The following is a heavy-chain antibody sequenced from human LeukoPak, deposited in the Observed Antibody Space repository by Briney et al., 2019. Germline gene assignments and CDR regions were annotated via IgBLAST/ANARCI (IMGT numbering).Heavy chain of an antibody. D-gene: IGHD3-10*01. V-gene: IGHV3-30*03. CDR3: ARDGLLWFGESYFDY. CDR1: GFTFTTYW. Sequence: GGSLRLSCAASGFTFTTYWMSWVRQAPGKGLEWVAVISYDGSNKYYADSVKGRFTISRDNSKNTLYLQMNSLRAEDTAVYYCARDGLLWFGESYFDYWGQGTLVTVSS. CDR2: ISYDGSNK. J-gene: IGHJ4*02.